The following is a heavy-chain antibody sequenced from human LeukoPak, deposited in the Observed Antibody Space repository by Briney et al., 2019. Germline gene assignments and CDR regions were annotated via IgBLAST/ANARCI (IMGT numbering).Heavy chain of an antibody. CDR2: ISSSSSYI. CDR1: GFTFSSYS. V-gene: IGHV3-21*01. CDR3: ASGLSAAIDYFDY. D-gene: IGHD6-13*01. Sequence: GGSLRLSCAASGFTFSSYSMNWVRQAPGKGLEWVSSISSSSSYIYYADSVKGRFTISRDNAKNSLYLQMNSLRAEDTAAYYCASGLSAAIDYFDYWGQGTLVTVSS. J-gene: IGHJ4*02.